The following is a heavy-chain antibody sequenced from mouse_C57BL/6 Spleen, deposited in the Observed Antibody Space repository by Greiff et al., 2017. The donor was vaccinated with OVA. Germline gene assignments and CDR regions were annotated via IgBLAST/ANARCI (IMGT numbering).Heavy chain of an antibody. J-gene: IGHJ3*01. V-gene: IGHV5-4*03. D-gene: IGHD2-4*01. CDR3: ARYDYDRFAY. Sequence: EVKLMESGGGLVKPGGSLKLSCAASGFTFSSYAMSWVRQTPEKRLEWVATISDGGSYTYYPDNVKGRFTISRDNAKNNRYLQMSHLKSEDTAMYYCARYDYDRFAYWGQGTLVTVSA. CDR2: ISDGGSYT. CDR1: GFTFSSYA.